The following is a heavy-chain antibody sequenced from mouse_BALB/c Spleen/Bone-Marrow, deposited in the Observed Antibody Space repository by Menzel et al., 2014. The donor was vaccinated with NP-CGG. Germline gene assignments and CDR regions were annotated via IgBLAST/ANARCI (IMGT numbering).Heavy chain of an antibody. Sequence: EVMLVESGPGLVKPSQSLSLTCTVTGYSITSDYAWNWIRQFPGNKLGWMGYISYSDITSYNPSLKSRISITRDTSKNQFFLQLNSVTTEDTATYYCARSRGLRRDWYFDVWGAGTTVTVSS. V-gene: IGHV3-2*02. CDR3: ARSRGLRRDWYFDV. D-gene: IGHD2-4*01. CDR1: GYSITSDYA. CDR2: ISYSDIT. J-gene: IGHJ1*01.